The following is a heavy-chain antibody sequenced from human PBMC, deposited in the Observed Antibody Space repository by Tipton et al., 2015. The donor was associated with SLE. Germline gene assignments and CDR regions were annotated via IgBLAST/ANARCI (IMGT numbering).Heavy chain of an antibody. CDR3: SAGIDHDLWSGGY. D-gene: IGHD3-3*01. CDR2: IKSKTDGGSV. CDR1: GLTFSNAW. J-gene: IGHJ4*02. V-gene: IGHV3-15*01. Sequence: SLRLSCTASGLTFSNAWMTWVRQAPGKGLDWIGRIKSKTDGGSVDYATPVKGRFTISRDDSKNTLYLQMNSLEAEDTAVYYCSAGIDHDLWSGGYWGQGALVTVSP.